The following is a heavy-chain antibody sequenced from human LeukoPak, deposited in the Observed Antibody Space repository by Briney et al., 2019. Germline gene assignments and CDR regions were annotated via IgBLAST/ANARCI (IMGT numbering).Heavy chain of an antibody. CDR1: GFTFSSYG. CDR2: IWYDGSNK. V-gene: IGHV3-33*06. Sequence: PGRSLRLSCAASGFTFSSYGMHWVRQAPGKGLDWVAVIWYDGSNKYYADSVKGRFTISRDNSKNTLYLQMNSLRAEDTAVYYCAKDRGAAAGPLGYWGQGTLVTVSS. CDR3: AKDRGAAAGPLGY. D-gene: IGHD6-13*01. J-gene: IGHJ4*02.